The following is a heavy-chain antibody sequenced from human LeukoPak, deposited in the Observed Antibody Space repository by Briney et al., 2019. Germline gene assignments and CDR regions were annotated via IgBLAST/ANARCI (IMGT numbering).Heavy chain of an antibody. CDR1: GFTFSSYG. V-gene: IGHV3-30*02. J-gene: IGHJ1*01. CDR3: TTDLIYSSGWYRDFQH. Sequence: GGSLRLSCAASGFTFSSYGMHWVRQAPGKGLEWVAFIRYDGSNKYYADSVKGRFTISRDNSKNTLYLQMNSLKTEDTAVYYCTTDLIYSSGWYRDFQHWGQGTLVTVSS. CDR2: IRYDGSNK. D-gene: IGHD6-19*01.